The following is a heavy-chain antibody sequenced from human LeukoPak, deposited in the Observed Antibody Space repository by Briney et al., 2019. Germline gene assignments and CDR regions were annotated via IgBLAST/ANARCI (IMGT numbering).Heavy chain of an antibody. J-gene: IGHJ4*02. Sequence: GRSLRLSCAASGFTFSSYAMHWARQAPGKGLEWVAVISYDGSNKYYADSVKGRFTISRDNSKNTLYLQMNSLRAEDTAVYYCAKDMGLAVYYYDSSGSRPYWGQGTLVTVSS. CDR3: AKDMGLAVYYYDSSGSRPY. D-gene: IGHD3-22*01. CDR1: GFTFSSYA. CDR2: ISYDGSNK. V-gene: IGHV3-30-3*01.